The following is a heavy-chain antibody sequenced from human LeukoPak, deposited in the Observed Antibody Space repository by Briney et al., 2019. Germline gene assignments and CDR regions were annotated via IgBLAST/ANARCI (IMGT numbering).Heavy chain of an antibody. CDR3: AGPPQAGPFDY. D-gene: IGHD6-19*01. Sequence: PGGSLRLSCVGSGFIFSNSWMTWVRHAPGKGLEWVANIKPDGSKTNYVDSVKGRFIIFRDNTKNSVYLQMSILRAEDTAVYYCAGPPQAGPFDYWDQGTLVTVYS. CDR2: IKPDGSKT. CDR1: GFIFSNSW. J-gene: IGHJ4*02. V-gene: IGHV3-7*01.